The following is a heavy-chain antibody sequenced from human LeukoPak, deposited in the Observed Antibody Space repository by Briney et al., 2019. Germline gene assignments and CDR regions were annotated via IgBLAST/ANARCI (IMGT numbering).Heavy chain of an antibody. D-gene: IGHD3-22*01. CDR1: GASFNSDDQY. V-gene: IGHV4-31*03. J-gene: IGHJ4*02. Sequence: TSETLSLTCTVSGASFNSDDQYWNWIRQSPGKGLEWIGSIHPSGMLYNNPSLESRVTMSRDTSKNQFSLNLNSVTATDTAVYFCSRGLDSRKLGYWGQGILVTVSS. CDR2: IHPSGML. CDR3: SRGLDSRKLGY.